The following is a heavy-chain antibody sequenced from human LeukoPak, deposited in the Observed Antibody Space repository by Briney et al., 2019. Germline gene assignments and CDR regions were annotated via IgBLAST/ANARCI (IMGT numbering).Heavy chain of an antibody. V-gene: IGHV1-69*06. CDR3: VGEVRGVFDH. D-gene: IGHD3-10*01. CDR1: GGTFSSYA. J-gene: IGHJ4*02. Sequence: SVKVSCKASGGTFSSYAISWVRQAPGQGLEWMGGIIPIFGTANYAQKFQGRVTITADKSTSTACMELSSLRSEDTAVYYCVGEVRGVFDHWGQGTLVTVSS. CDR2: IIPIFGTA.